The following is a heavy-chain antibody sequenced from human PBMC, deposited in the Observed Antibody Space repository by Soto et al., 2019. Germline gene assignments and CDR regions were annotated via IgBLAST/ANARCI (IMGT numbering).Heavy chain of an antibody. CDR3: ARHSPPFSTDSLLYYYYGMDV. CDR2: IYYSGST. V-gene: IGHV4-59*08. Sequence: QVQLQESGPGLVKPSETLSLTCTVSGGSISSYYWSWIRQPPGKGLEWIGYIYYSGSTNYNPSLKSRVTISVDTSKNQFSLTLSSVTAADTAVYYCARHSPPFSTDSLLYYYYGMDVWGQGTTVTVSS. J-gene: IGHJ6*02. D-gene: IGHD4-17*01. CDR1: GGSISSYY.